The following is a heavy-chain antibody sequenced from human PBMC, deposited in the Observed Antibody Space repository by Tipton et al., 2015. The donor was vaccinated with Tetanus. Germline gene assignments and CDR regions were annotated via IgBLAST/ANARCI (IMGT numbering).Heavy chain of an antibody. J-gene: IGHJ4*02. CDR2: ISSSGST. V-gene: IGHV4-61*08. Sequence: TLSLTCTVSGDSLRSGDRNWSWIRQAPGKGLEWLAYISSSGSTNSDYFLKSRISISRDTSKNQYFLNLSSVTAADTAVYFCARANYDFSMKGPFDSWDQGILVVVSA. D-gene: IGHD3-3*01. CDR3: ARANYDFSMKGPFDS. CDR1: GDSLRSGDRN.